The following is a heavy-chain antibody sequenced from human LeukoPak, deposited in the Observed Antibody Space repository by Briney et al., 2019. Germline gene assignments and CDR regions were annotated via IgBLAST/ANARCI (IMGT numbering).Heavy chain of an antibody. J-gene: IGHJ3*02. CDR3: ARSSAGSWYTDAFDI. CDR2: IYSGVST. D-gene: IGHD6-13*01. CDR1: GFTVSSNC. Sequence: GGSLRLSCAASGFTVSSNCMSWVRQAPGKGLEWVSVIYSGVSTYYADSVKGRFTISRDNSKNTLYLQMNSLRAEDTAVYYCARSSAGSWYTDAFDIWGQGTMVTVSS. V-gene: IGHV3-66*01.